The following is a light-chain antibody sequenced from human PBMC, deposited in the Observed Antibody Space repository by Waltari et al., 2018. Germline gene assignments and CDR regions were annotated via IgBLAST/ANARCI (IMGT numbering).Light chain of an antibody. CDR2: DAS. CDR1: QSVGRA. J-gene: IGKJ1*01. Sequence: EIVLTQSPGTLALSPGERATLSCRASQSVGRALAWYQQKPGQAPRLLIYDASSRATGIPDRFSGSASGTDFSLTISRVEPEDFAVYYCQMYVRLPVTFGQGTKVEVK. V-gene: IGKV3-20*01. CDR3: QMYVRLPVT.